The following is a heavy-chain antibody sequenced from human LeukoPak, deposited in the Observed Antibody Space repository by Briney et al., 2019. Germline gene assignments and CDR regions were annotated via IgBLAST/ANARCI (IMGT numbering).Heavy chain of an antibody. CDR3: ARGRYGAGSYYVY. J-gene: IGHJ4*02. CDR1: GFTFDDYG. Sequence: PGGSLRLSCAASGFTFDDYGMSWIRQAPGKGLEWVSYISSSGSTIYYADSVKGRFTLSRDNAKNSLYLQMDGLRAEDTAVYYCARGRYGAGSYYVYWGQGTLVTVSS. V-gene: IGHV3-11*04. D-gene: IGHD3-10*01. CDR2: ISSSGSTI.